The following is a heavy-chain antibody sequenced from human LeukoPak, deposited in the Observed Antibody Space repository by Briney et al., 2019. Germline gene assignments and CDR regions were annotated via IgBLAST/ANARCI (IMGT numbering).Heavy chain of an antibody. D-gene: IGHD3-9*01. CDR2: ISWNSGSI. J-gene: IGHJ3*02. CDR1: GFTFDDYA. Sequence: GRSLRLSCAASGFTFDDYAMHWVRQAPGKGLEWVSGISWNSGSIGYADSVKGRFTISRDNAKNSLYLQMNSLRAEDTALYYCAKAYDINDAFDIWGQGTMVTVSS. V-gene: IGHV3-9*01. CDR3: AKAYDINDAFDI.